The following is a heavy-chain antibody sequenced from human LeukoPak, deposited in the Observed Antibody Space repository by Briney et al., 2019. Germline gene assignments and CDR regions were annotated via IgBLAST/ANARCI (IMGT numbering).Heavy chain of an antibody. V-gene: IGHV3-48*01. CDR3: AELGITMIGGV. CDR2: ISSSSSTI. J-gene: IGHJ6*04. CDR1: GFSFSNYN. D-gene: IGHD3-10*02. Sequence: QAGGSLRLSCAASGFSFSNYNINWVRQAPGKGLEWVSYISSSSSTIYYADSVKGRFTISRDNAKNSLYLQMNSLRAEDTAVYYCAELGITMIGGVWGKGTTVTISS.